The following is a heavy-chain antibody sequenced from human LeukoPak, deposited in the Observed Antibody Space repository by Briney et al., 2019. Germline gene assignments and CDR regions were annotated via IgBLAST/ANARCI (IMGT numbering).Heavy chain of an antibody. V-gene: IGHV4-4*07. J-gene: IGHJ4*02. D-gene: IGHD1-7*01. CDR2: IYTSGST. Sequence: SETLSLTCTVAGASISSYYWSWIRQPAGKGLGWIGPIYTSGSTNYNPSLKSRVTMSVDTSKTQYSLKLSSVTAADTAVYYCARGTLGLFVYWGQGTLVTVSS. CDR1: GASISSYY. CDR3: ARGTLGLFVY.